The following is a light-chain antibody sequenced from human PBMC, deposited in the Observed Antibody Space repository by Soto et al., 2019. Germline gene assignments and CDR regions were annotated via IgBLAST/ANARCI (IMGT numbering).Light chain of an antibody. Sequence: IVLTQSPGTLSLSPGERATLSCRASQSVSSTYLAWYQQQPGQAPRLLIYGASSRATGLPDRFSGSGSGTDFTLTISRLEPEEFAVYYCQQHGSFLYPVGQGTKLDIK. CDR2: GAS. V-gene: IGKV3-20*01. CDR1: QSVSSTY. CDR3: QQHGSFLYP. J-gene: IGKJ2*01.